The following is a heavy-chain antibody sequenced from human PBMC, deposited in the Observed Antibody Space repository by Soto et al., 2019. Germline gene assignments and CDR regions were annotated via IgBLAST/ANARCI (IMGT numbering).Heavy chain of an antibody. J-gene: IGHJ6*03. V-gene: IGHV3-48*01. CDR2: ISSSSSTI. D-gene: IGHD2-2*01. CDR1: GFTFSSYS. Sequence: PGGSLRLSCAASGFTFSSYSMNGVRQAPGKGLEWVSYISSSSSTIYYADSVKGRFTISRDNAKNSLYLQMNSLRAEDTAVYYCARDGVVVPAAIYYYYYYMDVWGKGPRSPS. CDR3: ARDGVVVPAAIYYYYYYMDV.